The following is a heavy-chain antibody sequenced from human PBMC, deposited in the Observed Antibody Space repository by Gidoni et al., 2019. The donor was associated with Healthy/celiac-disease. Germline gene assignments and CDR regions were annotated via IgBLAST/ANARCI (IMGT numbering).Heavy chain of an antibody. CDR2: IIPIFGTA. CDR3: WGNYYDSSGYPENWFDP. Sequence: QVQLVQSGAEVKKPGSSVKVSCKASGGTFSSYAISWVRQAPGQGLEWMGGIIPIFGTANYAQKFQGRVTITADKFTSTAYMELSSLRSEDTAVYYCWGNYYDSSGYPENWFDPWGQGTLVTVSS. D-gene: IGHD3-22*01. J-gene: IGHJ5*02. V-gene: IGHV1-69*06. CDR1: GGTFSSYA.